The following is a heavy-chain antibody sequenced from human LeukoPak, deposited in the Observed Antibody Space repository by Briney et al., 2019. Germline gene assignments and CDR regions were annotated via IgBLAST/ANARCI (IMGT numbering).Heavy chain of an antibody. Sequence: PGASVKVSCKASGYTFTGYYMHWVRQAPGQGLEWMGWINPNSGGTNYAQKFQGRVTMTRDTSISTAYMELSRLRSDDTAVYYCARDRGRSTSYTFGYWGQGTLVTVSS. CDR1: GYTFTGYY. D-gene: IGHD2-2*01. CDR3: ARDRGRSTSYTFGY. V-gene: IGHV1-2*02. CDR2: INPNSGGT. J-gene: IGHJ4*02.